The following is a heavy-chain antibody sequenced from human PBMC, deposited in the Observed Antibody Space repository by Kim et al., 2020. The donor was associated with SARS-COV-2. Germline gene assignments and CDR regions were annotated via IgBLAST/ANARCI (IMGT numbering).Heavy chain of an antibody. CDR2: ISEDGSST. D-gene: IGHD3-3*01. V-gene: IGHV3-43*02. CDR1: GFTFGDYS. Sequence: GGSLRLSCAASGFTFGDYSMHWVRQAPGKGLEWVSLISEDGSSTYYADSVKGRFTISRDNSKNSLYLQMNSLRTEDTALYYCAKGSVYYTGYYMYVWGKGPTATVS. J-gene: IGHJ6*03. CDR3: AKGSVYYTGYYMYV.